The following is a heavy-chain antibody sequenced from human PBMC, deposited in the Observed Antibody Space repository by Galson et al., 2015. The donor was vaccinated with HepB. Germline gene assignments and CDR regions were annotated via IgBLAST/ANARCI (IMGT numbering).Heavy chain of an antibody. CDR3: ARGDKITKGATRY. CDR1: GYTFTSYD. D-gene: IGHD4/OR15-4a*01. J-gene: IGHJ4*02. CDR2: MNPNSGNT. V-gene: IGHV1-8*01. Sequence: SVKVSCKASGYTFTSYDINWVRQATGQGLEWMGWMNPNSGNTGYAQKFQGRVTMTRNTSISAAYMELSSLRSEDTAVYYCARGDKITKGATRYWGQGTLVTVSS.